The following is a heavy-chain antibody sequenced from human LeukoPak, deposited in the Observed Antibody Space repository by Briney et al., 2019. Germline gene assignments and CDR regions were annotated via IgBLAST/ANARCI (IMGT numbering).Heavy chain of an antibody. CDR3: ARGGYYDSSGYIFDY. Sequence: GASVKLSCKASGGTFSSYAISWVRQAPGQGLEWMGGIIPIFGTANYAQKFQGRVTITADESTSTAYMELSSLRSEDTDVYYCARGGYYDSSGYIFDYWGQGTLVTVSS. D-gene: IGHD3-22*01. V-gene: IGHV1-69*13. CDR2: IIPIFGTA. CDR1: GGTFSSYA. J-gene: IGHJ4*02.